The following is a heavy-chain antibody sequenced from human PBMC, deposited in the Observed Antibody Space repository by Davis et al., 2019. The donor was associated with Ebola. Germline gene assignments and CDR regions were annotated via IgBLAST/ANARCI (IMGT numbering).Heavy chain of an antibody. CDR3: ARGIGYQRPYYMDV. D-gene: IGHD2-2*01. Sequence: PSETLSLTCAVSGGSFRDYYWRWFRQPPGQGLEWIGEINHSGNTNYKASLKSRVSISVDTSKKQFSLRLTSVTAADTAVYYCARGIGYQRPYYMDVWGNGTTVTVSS. J-gene: IGHJ6*03. CDR1: GGSFRDYY. V-gene: IGHV4-34*01. CDR2: INHSGNT.